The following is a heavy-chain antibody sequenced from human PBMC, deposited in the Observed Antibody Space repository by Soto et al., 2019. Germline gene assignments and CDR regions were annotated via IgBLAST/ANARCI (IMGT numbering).Heavy chain of an antibody. V-gene: IGHV3-23*01. Sequence: GGSLRLSCAASGFTFSSYTMRWVRQAPGKGLEWVSTISGSGGDTYYADSVKGRFTISRDNSKNTLYLQMNSLRAEDTAVYYCARAVKYCSSTSCYTYFDYWGQGTLVTVSS. CDR3: ARAVKYCSSTSCYTYFDY. D-gene: IGHD2-2*02. J-gene: IGHJ4*02. CDR2: ISGSGGDT. CDR1: GFTFSSYT.